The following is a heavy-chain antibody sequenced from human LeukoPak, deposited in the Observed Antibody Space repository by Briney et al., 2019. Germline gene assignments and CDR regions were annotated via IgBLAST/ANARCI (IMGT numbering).Heavy chain of an antibody. CDR3: ARGSRYKPLNY. CDR1: GGSFSGYY. CDR2: INHSGST. V-gene: IGHV4-34*01. Sequence: SETLSLTCAVYGGSFSGYYWSWIRQPPGKGLEWIGEINHSGSTNYNPSLKSRVTISVDTSKNQFSLKLSSVTAADTAVYYCARGSRYKPLNYWGQGTLVTVSS. J-gene: IGHJ4*02. D-gene: IGHD5-12*01.